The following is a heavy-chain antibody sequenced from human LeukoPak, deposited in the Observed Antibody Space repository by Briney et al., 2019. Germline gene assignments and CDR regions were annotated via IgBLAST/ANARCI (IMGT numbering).Heavy chain of an antibody. V-gene: IGHV1-2*02. D-gene: IGHD6-19*01. CDR3: ARVGWLTNWFDP. J-gene: IGHJ5*02. Sequence: ASVKVSCKASGGTFSSYAISWVRQAPGQGLEWMGWINPNSGGTNYAQKFQGRVTMTRDTSISTAYMELSRLRSDDTAVYYCARVGWLTNWFDPWGQGTLVTVSS. CDR1: GGTFSSYA. CDR2: INPNSGGT.